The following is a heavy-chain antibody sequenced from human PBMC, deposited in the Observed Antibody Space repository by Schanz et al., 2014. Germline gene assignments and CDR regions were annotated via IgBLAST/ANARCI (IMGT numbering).Heavy chain of an antibody. D-gene: IGHD6-13*01. J-gene: IGHJ4*02. Sequence: QVQLVQSGAEVKKPGSSVKVSCKASGGTFSTYTISWVRQAPGQGLEWMGRIIPILGIANYAQKFQGRVTITADKSTFTAYMDVSSLRSEDMAVYYCASSGAGYSSSWDFDYWGQGTLVTVSS. CDR3: ASSGAGYSSSWDFDY. CDR2: IIPILGIA. V-gene: IGHV1-69*02. CDR1: GGTFSTYT.